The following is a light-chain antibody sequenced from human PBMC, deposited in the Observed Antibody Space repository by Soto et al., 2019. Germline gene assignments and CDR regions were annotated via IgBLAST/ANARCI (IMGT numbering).Light chain of an antibody. CDR1: SSDVGAYNY. Sequence: QSVLTQPASVSGSPGQSITISCTGTSSDVGAYNYVSWYQQRPGKAPQLLIHEVTNRPSGVSIRFSGSKSGNTASLTISGLQADDESDYYCSSYTRSGTLVFGGGTKVTVL. CDR3: SSYTRSGTLV. CDR2: EVT. V-gene: IGLV2-14*01. J-gene: IGLJ3*02.